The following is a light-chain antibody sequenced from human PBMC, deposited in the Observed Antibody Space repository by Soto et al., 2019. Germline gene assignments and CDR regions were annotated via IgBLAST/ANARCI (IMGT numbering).Light chain of an antibody. Sequence: EIVLTQSPGTLSLSPGARATLSCRASQSVINNYFAWYQQKAGQAPRLLIYGASSRATGIPDRLSGSGSGTDFTLTISRLEPEDSAVYYCQQYSDSPLTFGGGTKVEI. CDR1: QSVINNY. CDR2: GAS. CDR3: QQYSDSPLT. J-gene: IGKJ4*01. V-gene: IGKV3-20*01.